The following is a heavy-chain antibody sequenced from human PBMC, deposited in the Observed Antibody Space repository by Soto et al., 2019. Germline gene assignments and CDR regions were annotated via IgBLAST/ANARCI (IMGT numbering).Heavy chain of an antibody. J-gene: IGHJ6*03. D-gene: IGHD5-18*01. CDR2: IYYSGST. CDR1: GETINSYE. CDR3: AKTSGGYSYGGEYYYYYMDV. Sequence: SETTYLASTVSGETINSYEGGWIRQPPGKGLEWIGYIYYSGSTNYNPSLKSRVTISVDTSKNQFSLKLSSVTAADTAVYYCAKTSGGYSYGGEYYYYYMDVWGKGTTVTVS. V-gene: IGHV4-59*01.